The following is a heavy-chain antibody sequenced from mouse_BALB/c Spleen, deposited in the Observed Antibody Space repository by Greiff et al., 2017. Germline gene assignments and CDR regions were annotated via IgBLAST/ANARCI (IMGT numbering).Heavy chain of an antibody. CDR3: ARDGNYYGPAY. CDR1: GFTFSDYY. J-gene: IGHJ3*01. D-gene: IGHD1-1*01. CDR2: ISDGGSYT. Sequence: EVKLMESGGGLVKPGGSLKLSCAASGFTFSDYYMYWVRQTPEKRLEWVATISDGGSYTYYPDSVKGRFTISRDNAKNNLYLQMSSLKSEDTAMYYCARDGNYYGPAYWGQGTLVTVSA. V-gene: IGHV5-4*02.